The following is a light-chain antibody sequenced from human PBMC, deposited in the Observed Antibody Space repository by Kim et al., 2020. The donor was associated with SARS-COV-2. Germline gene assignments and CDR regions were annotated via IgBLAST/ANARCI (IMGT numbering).Light chain of an antibody. CDR2: RNN. CDR1: SNDVGNLG. CDR3: SAWDISLRTWV. V-gene: IGLV10-54*04. J-gene: IGLJ3*02. Sequence: SPPATLPCPGNSNDVGNLGAAWLQQPQALPPKLLSYRNNNRPSGISERFSASRSGNTASLTIAGLQPEDEADYYCSAWDISLRTWVFGGGTQLTVL.